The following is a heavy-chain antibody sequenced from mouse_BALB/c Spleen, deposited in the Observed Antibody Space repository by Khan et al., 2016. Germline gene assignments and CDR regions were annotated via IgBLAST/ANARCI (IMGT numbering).Heavy chain of an antibody. D-gene: IGHD2-3*01. J-gene: IGHJ2*01. Sequence: VQLQQSGAELVKPGASVKLSCTASAFNIKDTYMHWVKQRPEQGLEWIGRIDPPKVKTKFDPSFQGKATITADTSSNTAYLQLSSLTSEDTAVYYCTREGYYPYWGQGTTLTVSS. CDR2: IDPPKVKT. V-gene: IGHV14-3*02. CDR1: AFNIKDTY. CDR3: TREGYYPY.